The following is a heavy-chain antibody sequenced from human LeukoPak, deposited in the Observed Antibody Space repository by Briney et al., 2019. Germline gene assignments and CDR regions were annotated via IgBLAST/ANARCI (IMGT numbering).Heavy chain of an antibody. Sequence: GGSLRLSCAASGFTFDDYGMSWVRQAPGKGLEWVSGINWNGGSTGYADSVKGRFTISRDNAKNSLYLQMNSLRAEDTALYYCARDGDTAKGFYMDVWGKGTTVTVSS. D-gene: IGHD5-18*01. CDR3: ARDGDTAKGFYMDV. J-gene: IGHJ6*03. CDR1: GFTFDDYG. CDR2: INWNGGST. V-gene: IGHV3-20*04.